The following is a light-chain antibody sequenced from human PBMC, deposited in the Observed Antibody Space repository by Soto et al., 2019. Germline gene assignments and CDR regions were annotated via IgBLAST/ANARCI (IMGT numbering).Light chain of an antibody. J-gene: IGKJ2*01. CDR3: QQYNDWPRT. Sequence: EIVMTQSPATLSVSPGERATLSCRASQSVRSNLAWYQQKLGQAPRLLIYGASTRATGIPARVSGSGSGTEFTLTISSLQSEDFAIFYCQQYNDWPRTFGQGTKL. CDR2: GAS. V-gene: IGKV3-15*01. CDR1: QSVRSN.